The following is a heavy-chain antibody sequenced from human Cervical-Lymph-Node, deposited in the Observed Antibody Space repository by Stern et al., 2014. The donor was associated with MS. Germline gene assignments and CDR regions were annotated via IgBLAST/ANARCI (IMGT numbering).Heavy chain of an antibody. J-gene: IGHJ4*02. CDR1: GFSLSTSGVG. Sequence: ESGPTLVKPTQTLKLTCTFSGFSLSTSGVGVGWIRQPPGKALEWLALIYWDDDKRYSPSLKSRLTITKDTSKTQVVLTMTNMDPVDTATYYCARNRNYYDRSDLFDYWGQGTLVTVSS. CDR3: ARNRNYYDRSDLFDY. CDR2: IYWDDDK. D-gene: IGHD3-22*01. V-gene: IGHV2-5*02.